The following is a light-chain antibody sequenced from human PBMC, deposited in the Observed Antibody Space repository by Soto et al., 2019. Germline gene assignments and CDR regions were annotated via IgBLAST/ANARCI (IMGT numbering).Light chain of an antibody. CDR1: SSNIGAGYD. J-gene: IGLJ1*01. Sequence: QSALTQPPSVSGAPGQRGTISCTGSSSNIGAGYDVHWYQQLPGTAPKLLIYGNSNRPSGVPDRFSGSKSGTSASLAITGFQAEDEADYYCQSYDSSLNGRVFGTGTKVTVL. V-gene: IGLV1-40*01. CDR3: QSYDSSLNGRV. CDR2: GNS.